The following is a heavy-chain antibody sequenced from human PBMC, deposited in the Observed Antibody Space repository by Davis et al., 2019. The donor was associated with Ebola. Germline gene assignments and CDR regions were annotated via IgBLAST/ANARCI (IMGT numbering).Heavy chain of an antibody. CDR3: VRKYQVTSGVAFDF. CDR1: EFTFSSHS. Sequence: GGSLRLSCAASEFTFSSHSLNWVRQAPGKGLEWVSSISSTSNYIYYADSVKGRFAISRDNAKTSLYLQMNSLITEDTATYYCVRKYQVTSGVAFDFWGQGTVVTVAS. D-gene: IGHD2-2*01. CDR2: ISSTSNYI. V-gene: IGHV3-21*01. J-gene: IGHJ3*01.